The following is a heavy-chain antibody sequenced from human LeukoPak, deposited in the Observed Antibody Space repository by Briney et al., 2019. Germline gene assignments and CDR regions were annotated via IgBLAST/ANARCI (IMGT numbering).Heavy chain of an antibody. J-gene: IGHJ6*03. CDR3: ARVGYSGYDDYYYYMDV. Sequence: PSETLSLTCTVSGGSISSGGYYWSWIRQHPGKGLEWIGYIYYSGSTYYNPSLKSRVTISVDTSKNQFSLKLSSVTAADTAVYYCARVGYSGYDDYYYYMDVWGKGTTVTVSS. CDR1: GGSISSGGYY. CDR2: IYYSGST. D-gene: IGHD5-12*01. V-gene: IGHV4-31*03.